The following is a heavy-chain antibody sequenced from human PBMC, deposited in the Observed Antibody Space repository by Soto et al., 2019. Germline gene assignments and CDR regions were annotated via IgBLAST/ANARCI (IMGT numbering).Heavy chain of an antibody. D-gene: IGHD1-1*01. V-gene: IGHV3-23*01. CDR3: AKGSWKGDL. J-gene: IGHJ4*02. CDR1: GFTFNTHA. Sequence: GGSLRLSCAASGFTFNTHALHWVRQAPGKGLEWVSGITKNGGATYYADSVKGRFTISRDNSRNTLYLQMDSLTVEDTALYYCAKGSWKGDLWGQGTLVTVSS. CDR2: ITKNGGAT.